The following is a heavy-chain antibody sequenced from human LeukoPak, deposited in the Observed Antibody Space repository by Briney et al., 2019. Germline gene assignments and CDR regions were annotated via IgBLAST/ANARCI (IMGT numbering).Heavy chain of an antibody. CDR2: MSSTSRYK. D-gene: IGHD3-22*01. CDR3: ARDGGYHSSGPFDY. CDR1: GFTFSSDR. Sequence: GGSLRLSCAASGFTFSSDRMNWVRQAPGKGLEWVSSMSSTSRYKYYADSVKGRFTISRDNAKNSLYLQMNSLRAEDTAVYYCARDGGYHSSGPFDYWGQGTLVTVSS. J-gene: IGHJ4*02. V-gene: IGHV3-21*01.